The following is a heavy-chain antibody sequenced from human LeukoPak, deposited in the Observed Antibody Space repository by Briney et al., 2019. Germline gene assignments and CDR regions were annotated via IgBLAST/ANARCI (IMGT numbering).Heavy chain of an antibody. D-gene: IGHD5-12*01. CDR3: ARDRAPRARIGGMDV. CDR1: RFIFSGYS. J-gene: IGHJ6*02. CDR2: ISESGSHT. Sequence: GGSLRLSCADSRFIFSGYSMNWVRQAPGKGLEWVSYISESGSHTYYAASVKGRFTISRDNAKNSLYLQMNSLRADDTGIYYCARDRAPRARIGGMDVWGQGTTVIVSS. V-gene: IGHV3-21*06.